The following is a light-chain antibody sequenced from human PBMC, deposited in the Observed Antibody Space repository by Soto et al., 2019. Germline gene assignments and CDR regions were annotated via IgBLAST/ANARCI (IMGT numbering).Light chain of an antibody. CDR3: QHYNSYSEA. J-gene: IGKJ1*01. Sequence: DIQMTQSPYTLSTSVGDSVTITSRASQTIGNDLAWYQQKAGKAPKLLIYYTSSLESGVPSRFSGSGSGTEFTLTISSLQPDDFATYYCQHYNSYSEAFGQGTKVDI. CDR2: YTS. V-gene: IGKV1-5*01. CDR1: QTIGND.